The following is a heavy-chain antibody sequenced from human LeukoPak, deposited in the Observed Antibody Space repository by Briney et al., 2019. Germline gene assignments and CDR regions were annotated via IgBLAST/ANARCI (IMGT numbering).Heavy chain of an antibody. CDR2: ITNNGGTT. CDR1: GFTFSGYA. D-gene: IGHD3-16*01. CDR3: ARVGVWNYFDY. J-gene: IGHJ4*02. V-gene: IGHV3-64*01. Sequence: GGSLGLSCAASGFTFSGYAMHWVRQAPGRGLEYVSAITNNGGTTYYANSVKGRFTISRDNSKNTLYLQMGSLRAEDMAVYYCARVGVWNYFDYWGQGTLVTVSS.